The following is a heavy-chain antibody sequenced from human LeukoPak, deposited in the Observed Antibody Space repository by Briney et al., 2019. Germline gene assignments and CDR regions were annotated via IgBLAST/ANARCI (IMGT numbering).Heavy chain of an antibody. J-gene: IGHJ4*02. V-gene: IGHV1-24*01. D-gene: IGHD3-10*01. CDR1: GYTLTELS. Sequence: ASVRVSCKVSGYTLTELSMHWVRQAPGKGLEWMGGFDPEDGETIYAQKFKGRVTMTEDTSTDTAYMELSSLRSEDTAVYYCATGVTMVRGVINDYWGQGTLVTVSS. CDR3: ATGVTMVRGVINDY. CDR2: FDPEDGET.